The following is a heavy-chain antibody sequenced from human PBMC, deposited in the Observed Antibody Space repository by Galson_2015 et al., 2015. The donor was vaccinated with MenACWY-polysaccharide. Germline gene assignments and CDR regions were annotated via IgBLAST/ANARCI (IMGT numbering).Heavy chain of an antibody. CDR1: GFTFSSYW. J-gene: IGHJ4*02. Sequence: SLRLSCAVSGFTFSSYWMNWVRQVPGKGLVWVSRINSAASRADYADSVKGRFTISRDNAKNTLYLQMNSLRGEDTALYYCAKSGGDYGTELIEYWGQGTLVTVSS. CDR3: AKSGGDYGTELIEY. CDR2: INSAASRA. V-gene: IGHV3-74*01. D-gene: IGHD4-17*01.